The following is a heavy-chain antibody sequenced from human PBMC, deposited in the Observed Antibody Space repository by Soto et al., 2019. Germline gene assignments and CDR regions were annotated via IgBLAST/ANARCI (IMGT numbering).Heavy chain of an antibody. CDR1: GYTFTSYY. V-gene: IGHV1-46*01. Sequence: ASVKVSCKASGYTFTSYYMHWVRQAPGQGLEWMAIINPSGGSTSYAQKFQGRVTMTWDTSTSTVYMELTHLTSEDTGIYYCASDPIRGGVPYFFDFWGRGTQGTGS. J-gene: IGHJ4*02. D-gene: IGHD3-16*01. CDR2: INPSGGST. CDR3: ASDPIRGGVPYFFDF.